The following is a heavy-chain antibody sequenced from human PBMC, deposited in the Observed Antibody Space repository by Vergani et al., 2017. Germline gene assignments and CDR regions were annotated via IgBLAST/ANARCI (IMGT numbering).Heavy chain of an antibody. D-gene: IGHD2-8*02. V-gene: IGHV3-49*03. CDR1: GFTFGDYA. Sequence: EVQLVESGGGLVQPGRSLRLSCTASGFTFGDYAMSWFRQAPGKGLEWVGFIRSKAYGGTTEYAASVKGRFTISRDDSTSIAYLQMNSLKTEDTAVYYCTRDLLGLYWEWGQGTLVTVAS. J-gene: IGHJ4*02. CDR3: TRDLLGLYWE. CDR2: IRSKAYGGTT.